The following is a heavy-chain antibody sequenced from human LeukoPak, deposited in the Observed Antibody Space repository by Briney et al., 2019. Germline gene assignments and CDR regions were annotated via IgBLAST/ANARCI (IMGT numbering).Heavy chain of an antibody. CDR1: GFTFSSYG. V-gene: IGHV3-30*18. Sequence: GGSLRLSCAASGFTFSSYGMHWVRQAPGKGLEWVAVISYDGSNKYYADSVKGRFTISRDNSKNTLYLQMNSLRAKDTAVYYCAKEWLRLGHDAFDIWGQGTMVTVSS. CDR2: ISYDGSNK. CDR3: AKEWLRLGHDAFDI. J-gene: IGHJ3*02. D-gene: IGHD5-12*01.